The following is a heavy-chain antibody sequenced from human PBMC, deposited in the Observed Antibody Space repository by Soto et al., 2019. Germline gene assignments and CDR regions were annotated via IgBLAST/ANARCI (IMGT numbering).Heavy chain of an antibody. D-gene: IGHD1-1*01. CDR2: IYYSGST. CDR3: ARWPQLEPRFDY. V-gene: IGHV4-31*03. CDR1: GGSISSGGYY. J-gene: IGHJ4*02. Sequence: QVQLQESGPGLVKPSQTLSLTCTVSGGSISSGGYYWSWIRQHPGKGLEWIGYIYYSGSTYYNPSLKRRVTIVLDTSKNHCSLKLSSAAAADTAVYYCARWPQLEPRFDYWGQGTLVTVSS.